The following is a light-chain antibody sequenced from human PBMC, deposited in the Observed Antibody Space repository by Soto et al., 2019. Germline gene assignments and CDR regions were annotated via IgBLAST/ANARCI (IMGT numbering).Light chain of an antibody. CDR3: QQYNNWPPGT. CDR1: QSVSSN. CDR2: GAS. V-gene: IGKV3-15*01. Sequence: EIVMTQSPATLSVSPGERATLSCRASQSVSSNLAWYQQKPGQAPRLLIYGASTMATGIPASFSGSGSGTEFTLTISSRQSEDFGVYYCQQYNNWPPGTFGGGTKVEIK. J-gene: IGKJ4*01.